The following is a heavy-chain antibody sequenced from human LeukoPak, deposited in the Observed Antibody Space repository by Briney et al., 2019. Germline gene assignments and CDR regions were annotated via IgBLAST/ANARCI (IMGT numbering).Heavy chain of an antibody. CDR3: ARTTEDCSSTSCYQYWFDP. CDR2: IYYSGST. Sequence: SETLSLTCTISGGSISSYYWSWIRQPPGKGLEWIGYIYYSGSTNNNPSLRSRVTIAVDTSKNQFSLNLRSVTAVDTAVYYCARTTEDCSSTSCYQYWFDPWGQGTLVTVSS. V-gene: IGHV4-59*01. D-gene: IGHD2-2*01. CDR1: GGSISSYY. J-gene: IGHJ5*02.